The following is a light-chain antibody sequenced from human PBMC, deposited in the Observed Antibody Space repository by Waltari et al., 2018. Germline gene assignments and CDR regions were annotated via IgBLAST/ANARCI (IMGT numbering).Light chain of an antibody. CDR1: QGISSS. Sequence: DIQMTQSPSSLPASLADRVTITCRASQGISSSLAWYQKKVGEAPKLLLYGASRLESGVPSRFSGSGSGTVYTLTISSLQPEDFATYYCQQYFGIPITFGQGTRLE. J-gene: IGKJ5*01. CDR3: QQYFGIPIT. CDR2: GAS. V-gene: IGKV1-NL1*01.